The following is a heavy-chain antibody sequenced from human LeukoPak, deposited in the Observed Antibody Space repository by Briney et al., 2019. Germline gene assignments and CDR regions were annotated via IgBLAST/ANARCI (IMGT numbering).Heavy chain of an antibody. CDR2: VYWDDDK. J-gene: IGHJ3*02. Sequence: VSGPTLVNPTQTLTLTCTFSGFSLSTSGVGVGWIRKPPGKALDWLLPVYWDDDKRYSPSLKSRLTITKDTSKNQVVLTMTNMDPVDTATYYCAHRQLRAAAAPDAFDIWGQGTMVTVSS. D-gene: IGHD6-13*01. CDR1: GFSLSTSGVG. V-gene: IGHV2-5*02. CDR3: AHRQLRAAAAPDAFDI.